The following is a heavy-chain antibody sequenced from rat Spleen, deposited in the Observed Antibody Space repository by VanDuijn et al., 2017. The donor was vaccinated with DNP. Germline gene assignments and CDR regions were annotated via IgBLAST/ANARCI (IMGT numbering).Heavy chain of an antibody. CDR2: IKTNGGGT. V-gene: IGHV5-58*01. J-gene: IGHJ4*01. CDR3: AKHLDV. Sequence: EVQLVESGGGLVQPGRSLKLSCVASGFTFSNYWMYWIRQAPGKGLEWIASIKTNGGGTYYPDSVKGRFTISRDNAENTIYLQMNSLRSEDTATYYCAKHLDVWGQGTSVIVSS. CDR1: GFTFSNYW.